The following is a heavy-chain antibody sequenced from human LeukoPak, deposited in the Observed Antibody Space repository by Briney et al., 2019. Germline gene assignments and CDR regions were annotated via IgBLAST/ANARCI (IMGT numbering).Heavy chain of an antibody. V-gene: IGHV4-59*01. J-gene: IGHJ4*02. D-gene: IGHD6-13*01. Sequence: SETLSLTCTVSGGSISSYYWSWIRQPPGKGLEWIGYIYYSGSTNYNPSLKSRVTISVDTSKNQFSLKLSSVTAADTAVYYCARGGQQLVPFDYWGQGTLVIVSS. CDR1: GGSISSYY. CDR3: ARGGQQLVPFDY. CDR2: IYYSGST.